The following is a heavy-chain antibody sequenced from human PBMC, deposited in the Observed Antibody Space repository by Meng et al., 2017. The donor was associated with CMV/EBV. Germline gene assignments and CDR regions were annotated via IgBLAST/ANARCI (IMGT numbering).Heavy chain of an antibody. CDR2: IYYSGST. D-gene: IGHD3-22*01. V-gene: IGHV4-39*07. CDR1: GGSISSSSYY. Sequence: QLQFQESGPVWVKPSETLSLTCTVSGGSISSSSYYWRWIRQPPGRGLEWIGSIYYSGSTYYNPSLKSRVTISVDTSKNQFSLKLSSVTAADTAVYYCARGVVTMIVVYDPWGQGTLVTVSS. CDR3: ARGVVTMIVVYDP. J-gene: IGHJ5*02.